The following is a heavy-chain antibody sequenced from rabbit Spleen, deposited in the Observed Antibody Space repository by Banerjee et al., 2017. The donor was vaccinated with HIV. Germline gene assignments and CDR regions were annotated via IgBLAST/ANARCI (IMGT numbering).Heavy chain of an antibody. J-gene: IGHJ6*01. Sequence: QSLVESGGGLVQPEGSLALTCKASGFSFSSNDYICWVRQPPGKGLEWISCIAGSSSAFTYSATWAKGRFTISKASSTKVTLHMASLPVAGLAAYFSATDSGGSISRNGMDLWGPGTLVTVS. CDR3: ATDSGGSISRNGMDL. CDR2: IAGSSSAFT. CDR1: GFSFSSNDY. V-gene: IGHV1S40*01. D-gene: IGHD2-1*01.